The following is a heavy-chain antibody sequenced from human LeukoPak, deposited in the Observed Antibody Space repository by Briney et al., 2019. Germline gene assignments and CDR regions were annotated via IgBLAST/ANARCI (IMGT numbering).Heavy chain of an antibody. CDR1: GFSLTTTGVG. V-gene: IGHV2-5*01. J-gene: IGHJ4*02. CDR2: IYWNDDK. CDR3: AHSNYDFWSSFYTNFDY. D-gene: IGHD3-3*01. Sequence: SGPTLVNPTQTLTLTCTFSGFSLTTTGVGVGWIRQPPGKALEWLGIIYWNDDKRYSPSLKSRFTITKDTSKNQVVLTMTNMDPEDTATYYCAHSNYDFWSSFYTNFDYWGQGTLVTVSS.